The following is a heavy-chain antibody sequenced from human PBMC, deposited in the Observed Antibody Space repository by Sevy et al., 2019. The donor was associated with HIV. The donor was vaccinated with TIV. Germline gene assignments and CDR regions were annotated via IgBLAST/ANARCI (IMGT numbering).Heavy chain of an antibody. CDR1: GFTFGDYA. D-gene: IGHD5-12*01. V-gene: IGHV3-49*03. CDR2: IRSKAYGGTT. J-gene: IGHJ6*03. Sequence: GGSLRLSCTASGFTFGDYAMSWFRQAPGKGLEWVGFIRSKAYGGTTEYAASVKGRLTISRDDSKSIAYLQMNSLKTEDTAVYYCTRDLSRVATPYYYYYYMDVWGKGTTVTVSS. CDR3: TRDLSRVATPYYYYYYMDV.